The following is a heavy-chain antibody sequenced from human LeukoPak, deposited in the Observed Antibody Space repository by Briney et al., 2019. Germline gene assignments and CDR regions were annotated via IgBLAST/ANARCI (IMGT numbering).Heavy chain of an antibody. D-gene: IGHD2-2*01. CDR3: ARDGPDNYYYYGMDV. CDR2: ISSSGSTI. V-gene: IGHV3-11*01. J-gene: IGHJ6*02. CDR1: GFTVTENY. Sequence: GGSLRLSCAASGFTVTENYMNWVRQSAGKGREWVSYISSSGSTIYYADSGKGRFTISRDNAKNSLYLQMNSLRAEDTAVYYCARDGPDNYYYYGMDVWGQGTTVTVSS.